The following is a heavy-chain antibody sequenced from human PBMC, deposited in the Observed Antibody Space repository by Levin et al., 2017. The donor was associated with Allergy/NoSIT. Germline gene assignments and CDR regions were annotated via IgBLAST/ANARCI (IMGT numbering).Heavy chain of an antibody. CDR2: IYPGDSDI. V-gene: IGHV5-51*01. CDR3: VRRGYYSETVRGMDV. CDR1: GYSFSSHW. J-gene: IGHJ6*02. Sequence: TGGSLRLSCKASGYSFSSHWIVWVRQMPGEGLEWVGIIYPGDSDIRYSPSFQGRVNISCDKSTSTAYLQWSSLKASDTALYYCVRRGYYSETVRGMDVWGQGTPVTVSS. D-gene: IGHD3-22*01.